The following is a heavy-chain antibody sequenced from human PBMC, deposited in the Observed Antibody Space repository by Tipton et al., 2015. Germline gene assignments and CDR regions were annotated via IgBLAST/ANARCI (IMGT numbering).Heavy chain of an antibody. CDR3: ARGQYQLPTSYWYFDL. D-gene: IGHD2-2*01. Sequence: SLRLSCASSGFTFSSDNMNWVRQAPGKGLEWVSSITRSSRYIYYADSVKGRFTISRDNAKNSPYLQMNSLRAEDTAVYYCARGQYQLPTSYWYFDLWGRGTLVTVSS. J-gene: IGHJ2*01. V-gene: IGHV3-21*06. CDR2: ITRSSRYI. CDR1: GFTFSSDN.